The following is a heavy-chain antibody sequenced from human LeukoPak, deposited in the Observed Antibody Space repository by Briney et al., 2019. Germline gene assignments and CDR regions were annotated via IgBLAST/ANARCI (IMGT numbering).Heavy chain of an antibody. CDR3: ARDRIRQTKGHMDV. V-gene: IGHV3-48*03. J-gene: IGHJ6*03. Sequence: SGGSLRLSCAASGFTFSSYAMSWVRQAPGKGLEWVSYISSSGSTIYYADSVKGRFTISRDNAKNSLYLQMNSLRAEDTAVYYCARDRIRQTKGHMDVWGKGTTVTISS. CDR2: ISSSGSTI. CDR1: GFTFSSYA.